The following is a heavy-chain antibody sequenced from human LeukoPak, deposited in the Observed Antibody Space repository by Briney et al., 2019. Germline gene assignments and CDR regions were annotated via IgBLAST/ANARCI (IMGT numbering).Heavy chain of an antibody. V-gene: IGHV4-59*08. Sequence: PSETLSLTCTVSGGSISSYYWSWIRQPPGKGLEWIGYIYYSGSTNYNPSLESRVTISVDTSKNQFSLKLSSVTATDTAVYYCARQRAYCSSTSCYVAAFDIWGQGTMVTVSS. CDR3: ARQRAYCSSTSCYVAAFDI. CDR2: IYYSGST. CDR1: GGSISSYY. D-gene: IGHD2-2*01. J-gene: IGHJ3*02.